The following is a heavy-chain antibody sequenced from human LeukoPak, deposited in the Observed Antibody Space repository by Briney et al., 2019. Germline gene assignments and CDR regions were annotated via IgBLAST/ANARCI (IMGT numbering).Heavy chain of an antibody. V-gene: IGHV1-69*05. CDR2: IIPIFGTA. D-gene: IGHD5-18*01. Sequence: GASVKVSCKASGGTFSSYAISWVRQAPGQGLEWMGRIIPIFGTANYAQKFQGRVTITTDESTSTAYMELSSLRSEDTAVYYCARTQVDTAMPVEYPLDYWGQGTLVTVSS. J-gene: IGHJ4*02. CDR3: ARTQVDTAMPVEYPLDY. CDR1: GGTFSSYA.